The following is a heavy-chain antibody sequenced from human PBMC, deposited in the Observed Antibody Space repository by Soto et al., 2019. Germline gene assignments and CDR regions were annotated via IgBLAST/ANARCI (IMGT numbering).Heavy chain of an antibody. CDR2: IYYSGST. CDR3: ARGGDFWSGYYTGILHAFDI. V-gene: IGHV4-31*03. J-gene: IGHJ3*02. CDR1: GGSISSGGYY. D-gene: IGHD3-3*01. Sequence: SETLSLTCTVSGGSISSGGYYWSWIRQHPGKGLEWIGYIYYSGSTYYNPSLKSRVTISVDTSKNQFYMKLSSVTAADTAVYYCARGGDFWSGYYTGILHAFDIWGQGTMVTVSS.